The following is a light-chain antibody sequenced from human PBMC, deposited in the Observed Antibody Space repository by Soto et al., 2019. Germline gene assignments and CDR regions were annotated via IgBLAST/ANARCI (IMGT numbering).Light chain of an antibody. CDR1: QGISNY. J-gene: IGKJ2*01. CDR2: AAS. V-gene: IGKV1-27*01. Sequence: DIQMTQAPSSLSASVGDRVTITCRASQGISNYLAWYQQKPGKVPKLQIYAASTLQSEIPSRYSGSGSGTDFTLTISSLQPEDVATSYCQEDNSAPPYTFGQGTKLVIK. CDR3: QEDNSAPPYT.